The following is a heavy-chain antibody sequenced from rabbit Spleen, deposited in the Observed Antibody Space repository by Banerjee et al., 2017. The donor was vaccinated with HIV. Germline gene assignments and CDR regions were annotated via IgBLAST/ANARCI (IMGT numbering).Heavy chain of an antibody. V-gene: IGHV1S45*01. CDR2: IYISAGST. D-gene: IGHD1-1*01. J-gene: IGHJ4*01. CDR3: ARDVDTIYFRLGL. Sequence: QEQLVESRGGLVKPGGSLKLSCTASGFSFSNKAVMCWVRQAPGKGLEWIGCIYISAGSTFYANWAKGRFTISETSSTTVTLQMTSLTAADTATYFCARDVDTIYFRLGLWGPGTLVTVS. CDR1: GFSFSNKAV.